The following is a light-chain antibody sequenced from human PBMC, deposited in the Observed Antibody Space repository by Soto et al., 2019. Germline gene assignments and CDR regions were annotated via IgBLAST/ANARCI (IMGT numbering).Light chain of an antibody. J-gene: IGKJ1*01. V-gene: IGKV3-11*01. CDR1: QSVSSY. Sequence: EIVLTQSPATLPLSPGERDILSCRASQSVSSYLAWYQQKRGQAARLLIDNASNRATGIPARFSGSGSGTDFTISISSLDPEDFAIYFCQQRSDWPPRTFGQGTKVEIK. CDR3: QQRSDWPPRT. CDR2: NAS.